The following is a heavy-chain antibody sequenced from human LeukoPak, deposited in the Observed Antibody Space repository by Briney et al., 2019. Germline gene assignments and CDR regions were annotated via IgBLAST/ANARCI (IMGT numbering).Heavy chain of an antibody. CDR2: ISAYNGNT. V-gene: IGHV1-18*01. Sequence: VASVKVSCKASGYTFTSYGISWVRQAPGQGLEWMGWISAYNGNTNYAQKLQGRVTMTTDTSTSTAYMELRSLRSDDTAVYYCARDAGYFDWLLYFDYWGQGTLVTVSS. D-gene: IGHD3-9*01. J-gene: IGHJ4*02. CDR3: ARDAGYFDWLLYFDY. CDR1: GYTFTSYG.